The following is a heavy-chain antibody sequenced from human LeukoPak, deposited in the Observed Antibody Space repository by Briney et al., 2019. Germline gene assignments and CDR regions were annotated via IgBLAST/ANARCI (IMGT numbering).Heavy chain of an antibody. V-gene: IGHV3-30*18. Sequence: GRSLRLSCAASGFTFSSYGMHWVRQAPGKGLEWVAVISYDGSNKYYADSVKGRFTISRDNSKNTLYLQMNSLRAEDTAVYYCAKYRSTADSSGYWFDYWGQGTLVTVSS. J-gene: IGHJ4*02. CDR2: ISYDGSNK. CDR1: GFTFSSYG. D-gene: IGHD3-22*01. CDR3: AKYRSTADSSGYWFDY.